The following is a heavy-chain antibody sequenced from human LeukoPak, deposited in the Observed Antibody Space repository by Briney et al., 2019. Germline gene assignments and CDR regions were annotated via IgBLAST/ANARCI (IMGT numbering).Heavy chain of an antibody. CDR3: ARDGPDDCSSTSCYSIIDY. CDR1: GGTFSSYA. CDR2: IIPIFGTA. Sequence: SVKVSCKASGGTFSSYAISWVRQAPGQGLEWMGGIIPIFGTANYAQRFQGRVTITADESTSTAYMELSSLRSEDTAVYYCARDGPDDCSSTSCYSIIDYWGQGTLVTVSS. D-gene: IGHD2-2*01. V-gene: IGHV1-69*13. J-gene: IGHJ4*02.